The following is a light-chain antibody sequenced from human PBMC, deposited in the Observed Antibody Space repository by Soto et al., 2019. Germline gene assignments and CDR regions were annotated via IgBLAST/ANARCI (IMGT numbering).Light chain of an antibody. V-gene: IGKV3-20*01. J-gene: IGKJ3*01. CDR1: QSVGSNY. CDR3: QQYTTSPFT. CDR2: GAS. Sequence: EIVLTQSPGTLSLSPGERATLYCRASQSVGSNYLAWYQQKPGQAPRVLIYGASSRATGIPDRFSGSGSGADFTLTISRLEPEDFAVYYCQQYTTSPFTLGPGTKVDIK.